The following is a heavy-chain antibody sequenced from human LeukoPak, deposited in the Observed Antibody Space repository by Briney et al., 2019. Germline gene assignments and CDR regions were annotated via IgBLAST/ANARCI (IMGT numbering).Heavy chain of an antibody. J-gene: IGHJ4*02. Sequence: SETLSLTCTVFGGSISSGSYYWSWIRQPAGKGLEWIGRIYTSGSTNYNPSLKSRVTISVDTSKNQFSLKLSSVIAADTAVYYCARVTTGGYYNCWGQGTLVTVSS. CDR2: IYTSGST. CDR1: GGSISSGSYY. D-gene: IGHD3-22*01. CDR3: ARVTTGGYYNC. V-gene: IGHV4-61*02.